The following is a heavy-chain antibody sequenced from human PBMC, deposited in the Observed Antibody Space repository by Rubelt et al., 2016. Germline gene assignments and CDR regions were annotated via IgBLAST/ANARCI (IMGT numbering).Heavy chain of an antibody. V-gene: IGHV4-30-2*01. CDR1: GGSISSGGYS. Sequence: QLQLQESGSGLVKPSQTLSLTCAVSGGSISSGGYSWSWIRQPPGKGLEWIGYIYHSGSTYYNPSLKSRVPISVYRSKTQFSLKLRSVTAADTAVYYCARASTTVTTRYFDLWGRGTLVTVSS. CDR3: ARASTTVTTRYFDL. CDR2: IYHSGST. J-gene: IGHJ2*01. D-gene: IGHD4-17*01.